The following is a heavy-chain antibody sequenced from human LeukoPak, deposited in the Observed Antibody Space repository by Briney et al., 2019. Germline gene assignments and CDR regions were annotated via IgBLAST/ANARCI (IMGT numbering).Heavy chain of an antibody. CDR3: AKEAGQDYGALDAFDV. CDR1: GFTFNIYS. CDR2: IGGSSSSL. V-gene: IGHV3-21*01. Sequence: PGGSLRLSCAASGFTFNIYSMNWVRQAPGKGLEWVSSIGGSSSSLYYAESVKGRFTISRDNARNSLYLQMNSVRAEDTALYYCAKEAGQDYGALDAFDVWGQGTMVTVSS. J-gene: IGHJ3*01. D-gene: IGHD4-17*01.